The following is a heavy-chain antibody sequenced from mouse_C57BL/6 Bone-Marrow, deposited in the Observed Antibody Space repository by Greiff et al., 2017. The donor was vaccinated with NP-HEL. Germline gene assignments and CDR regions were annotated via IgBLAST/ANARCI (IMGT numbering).Heavy chain of an antibody. CDR2: IDPSDSYT. CDR3: ARLLRVDYAMDY. V-gene: IGHV1-69*01. CDR1: GYTFTSYW. D-gene: IGHD1-1*01. Sequence: QVQLQQPGAELVMPGASVKLSCKASGYTFTSYWMHWVKQRPGQGLEWIGEIDPSDSYTNYNQKFKGKSTLTVDKSSSTAYMQLSSLTSEDSAVYYCARLLRVDYAMDYWGQGTSVTVSS. J-gene: IGHJ4*01.